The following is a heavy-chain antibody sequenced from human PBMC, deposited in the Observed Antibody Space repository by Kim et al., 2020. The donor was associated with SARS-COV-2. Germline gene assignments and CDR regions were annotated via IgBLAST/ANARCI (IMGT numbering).Heavy chain of an antibody. CDR3: AKQDPGLRFDY. Sequence: GGSLRLSCEASGFTFSNYDMSWVRQAPGQGLEWVSGIGRSGGRTYYGNSAQGRFTISRDNSKNTLYLQMSSLRAEDTALYYCAKQDPGLRFDYWGQGILVIVSA. J-gene: IGHJ4*02. CDR1: GFTFSNYD. V-gene: IGHV3-23*01. CDR2: IGRSGGRT.